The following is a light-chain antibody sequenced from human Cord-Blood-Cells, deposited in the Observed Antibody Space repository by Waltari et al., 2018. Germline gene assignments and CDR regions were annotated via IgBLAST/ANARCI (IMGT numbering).Light chain of an antibody. J-gene: IGLJ1*01. CDR2: DVS. V-gene: IGLV2-14*01. CDR1: SSAVGGYNY. Sequence: QSALTQPASVSGSPGQSITISCTGTSSAVGGYNYVSWYQQHQGKAPKIMIYDVSKRPSGVSNRVSGSKSGNTASLTISGLQAEDEADYYCSSYTSSSTYVFGTGTKVTVL. CDR3: SSYTSSSTYV.